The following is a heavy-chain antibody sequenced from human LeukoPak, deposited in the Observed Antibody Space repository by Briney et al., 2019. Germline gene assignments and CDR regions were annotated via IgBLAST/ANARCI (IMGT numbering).Heavy chain of an antibody. CDR3: ARLGDSSGYYDF. V-gene: IGHV3-33*01. D-gene: IGHD3-22*01. Sequence: GTSLRLSCEASGFTFSHFGMHWVRQAPGKGLEWVAVIWSDATNEYYADSVKGRFTISRDNFKNTVSLQMNSLRAEDTAVYYCARLGDSSGYYDFWGQGALVTVSS. CDR2: IWSDATNE. J-gene: IGHJ4*02. CDR1: GFTFSHFG.